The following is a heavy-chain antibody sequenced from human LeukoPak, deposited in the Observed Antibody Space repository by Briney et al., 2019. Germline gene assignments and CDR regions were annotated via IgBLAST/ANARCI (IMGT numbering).Heavy chain of an antibody. CDR1: GYSFPNYY. D-gene: IGHD4-11*01. CDR2: IYDDDSDV. J-gene: IGHJ4*02. V-gene: IGHV5-51*01. CDR3: ARGDDYSNFVYYFDI. Sequence: GESLKISCKASGYSFPNYYIGWLRQMSRKGLEWMGSIYDDDSDVKYSPTLQSQVTISVDKSISTAYLQLSGLKASHTAIYYCARGDDYSNFVYYFDIWGQGTLLTVAS.